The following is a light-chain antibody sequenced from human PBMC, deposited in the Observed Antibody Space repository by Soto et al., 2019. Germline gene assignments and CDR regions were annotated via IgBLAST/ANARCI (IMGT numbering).Light chain of an antibody. J-gene: IGKJ5*01. CDR1: QSVSNNY. CDR3: QQYGSSPPSST. Sequence: EIVLTQSPGTLSLSPGERATLSCRASQSVSNNYLAWYQQKPGQAPRLLIYGASNRATGIPDRFSGSGSGTDFTLTIGRLEPEDFAVYYCQQYGSSPPSSTFGQGTRLEIK. CDR2: GAS. V-gene: IGKV3-20*01.